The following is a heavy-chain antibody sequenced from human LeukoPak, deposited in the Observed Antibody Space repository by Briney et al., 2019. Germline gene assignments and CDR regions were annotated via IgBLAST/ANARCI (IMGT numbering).Heavy chain of an antibody. CDR1: GFTFNIYA. CDR3: AREAEGGYCSGGSCFNWFDP. V-gene: IGHV3-23*01. CDR2: ISGGGGST. J-gene: IGHJ5*02. D-gene: IGHD2-15*01. Sequence: GGSLRLSCAASGFTFNIYAMTWVRQAPGKGLEWVSGISGGGGSTYYADSVKGRFTISRDNSNNTLYLQMNSLRAEDTAVYYCAREAEGGYCSGGSCFNWFDPWGQGTLVTVSS.